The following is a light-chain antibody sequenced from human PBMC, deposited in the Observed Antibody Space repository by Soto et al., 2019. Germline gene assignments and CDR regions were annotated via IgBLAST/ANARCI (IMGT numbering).Light chain of an antibody. J-gene: IGLJ1*01. CDR3: SSYTSTSTYV. Sequence: QSALTQPASVSGPPGQTITISCTGTSSDVGGYNYVSWYQQYPGKAPRLIIYHVSNPPSGVSDRFSGSKSGNSASLTISGLQAEDEADYYCSSYTSTSTYVFGTGTKVTVL. V-gene: IGLV2-14*01. CDR2: HVS. CDR1: SSDVGGYNY.